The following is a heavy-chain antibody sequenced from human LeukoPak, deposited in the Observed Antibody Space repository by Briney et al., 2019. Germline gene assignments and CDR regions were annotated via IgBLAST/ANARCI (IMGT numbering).Heavy chain of an antibody. J-gene: IGHJ4*02. CDR2: ISNDGSNE. CDR1: GFTFSDYG. D-gene: IGHD3-22*01. V-gene: IGHV3-30*18. Sequence: GGSLRLSCAASGFTFSDYGMHWVRQAPGRGLEWVAIISNDGSNEYYVDSVKGRFTISRDNSKNTLDLQMNSLRAEDTAVYYCAKDARRDGDGSGLYAYVDFWGQGTLVAVSS. CDR3: AKDARRDGDGSGLYAYVDF.